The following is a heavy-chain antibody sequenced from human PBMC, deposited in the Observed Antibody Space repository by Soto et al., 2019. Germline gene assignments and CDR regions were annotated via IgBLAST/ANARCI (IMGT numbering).Heavy chain of an antibody. D-gene: IGHD3-22*01. J-gene: IGHJ5*02. Sequence: QLVQSGPEVKKAGDSVRVSCQASGYTFSSYSITWMRQAPGQGLQLMGWISADNGDTDYAKNFQGRVTMTADTPTNTASMELRSLRGDDTAVYYCARDFYYDVSSRGVYHPWCQGTLVTVSS. CDR2: ISADNGDT. CDR3: ARDFYYDVSSRGVYHP. CDR1: GYTFSSYS. V-gene: IGHV1-18*04.